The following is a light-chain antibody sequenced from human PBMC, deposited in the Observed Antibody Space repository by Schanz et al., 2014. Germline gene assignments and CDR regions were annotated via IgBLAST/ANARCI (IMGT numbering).Light chain of an antibody. V-gene: IGKV3-20*01. CDR3: QQYNGGT. Sequence: EVVLTQSPGTLSLSPGERATLSCRASQSVSSNSLAWYQQTPGQAPRLLIYGASSRATGIPDRFSGSGSGTDFTLTISRLEPEDFAVYYCQQYNGGTFGQGTKVEIK. J-gene: IGKJ1*01. CDR1: QSVSSNS. CDR2: GAS.